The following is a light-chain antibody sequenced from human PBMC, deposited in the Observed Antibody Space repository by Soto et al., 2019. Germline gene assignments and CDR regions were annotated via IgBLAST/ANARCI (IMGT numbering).Light chain of an antibody. CDR1: QSVGSNY. CDR3: QQYGSSPPYT. V-gene: IGKV3-20*01. J-gene: IGKJ2*01. CDR2: AAS. Sequence: EIVLTQSPGTLSLSPGERATLSCRASQSVGSNYLAWYQQKPGQAPSLLIYAASSRAYDIPDRFSGSGSGTDFPLPISRLEPEDFAVYYFQQYGSSPPYTFGQGTKLEI.